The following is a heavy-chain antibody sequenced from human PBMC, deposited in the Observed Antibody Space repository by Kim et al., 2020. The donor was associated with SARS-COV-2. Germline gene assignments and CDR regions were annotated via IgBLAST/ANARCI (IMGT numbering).Heavy chain of an antibody. CDR2: ISNSGTTI. D-gene: IGHD4-4*01. J-gene: IGHJ5*02. CDR3: ARGTVTNTRGWFDP. Sequence: GGSLRLSCAASGFTFSNYEMNWVRQAPGKGLEWLSYISNSGTTIYYADPVKGRFIVSRDNAKNSLFLQMNSLRVEDTAVYYCARGTVTNTRGWFDPWGQGTLDTV. V-gene: IGHV3-48*03. CDR1: GFTFSNYE.